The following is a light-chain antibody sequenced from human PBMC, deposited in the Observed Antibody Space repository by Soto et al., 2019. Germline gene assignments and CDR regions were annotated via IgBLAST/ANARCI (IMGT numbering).Light chain of an antibody. CDR1: NSDIGLYNY. CDR2: EVS. J-gene: IGLJ3*02. V-gene: IGLV2-14*01. CDR3: SSYTSSSTPWV. Sequence: QSALTQPASVSGSPGQSITISCTGNNSDIGLYNYVSWYQQHPGKAPKLMIYEVSNRPSGVSNRFSGSKSGNTASLTISGLQAEDEADYYCSSYTSSSTPWVFGGGTKLTVL.